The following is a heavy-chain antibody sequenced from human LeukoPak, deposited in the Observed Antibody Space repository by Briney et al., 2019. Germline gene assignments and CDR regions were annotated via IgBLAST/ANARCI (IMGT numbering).Heavy chain of an antibody. CDR1: GFTFTNYW. Sequence: GGSLRLSCAASGFTFTNYWMHWVRQAPGKGLEWVAIISNDGSRKYYAHSVEGRFTISRDNSKNTLYLQMDSLRAEDTAVYYCARDRAWNYFDYWGQGTLVTVSS. CDR2: ISNDGSRK. D-gene: IGHD3-3*01. V-gene: IGHV3-30*03. J-gene: IGHJ4*02. CDR3: ARDRAWNYFDY.